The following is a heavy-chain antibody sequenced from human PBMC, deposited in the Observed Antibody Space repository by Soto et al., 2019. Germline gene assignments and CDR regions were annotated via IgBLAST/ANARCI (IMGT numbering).Heavy chain of an antibody. V-gene: IGHV3-74*01. J-gene: IGHJ4*02. D-gene: IGHD5-18*01. Sequence: EVQLVESGGGLVQPGGSLRLSCVASGLVASGLNFGNTWMHWVRQPPGKGLVWVSYINSDGTTTTYADSVKGRFTISRDNAKNTVFLQMDNLRVEDTAVYYCARDWSYSYPSWGRGTLVTVSS. CDR1: GLVASGLNFGNTW. CDR2: INSDGTTT. CDR3: ARDWSYSYPS.